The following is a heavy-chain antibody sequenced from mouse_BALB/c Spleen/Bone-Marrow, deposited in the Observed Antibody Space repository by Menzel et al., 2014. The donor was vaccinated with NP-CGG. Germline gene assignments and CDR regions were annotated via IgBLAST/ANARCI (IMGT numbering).Heavy chain of an antibody. V-gene: IGHV14-3*02. D-gene: IGHD1-1*01. CDR1: GFNIKDTY. CDR3: APYYYGSSSFAY. CDR2: IDPANGNT. Sequence: EVHLVESGAELVKPGASVKLSCTASGFNIKDTYMHWAKQRPEQGLEWIGRIDPANGNTKYDPKFQGKATITADTSSNTAYLQLSSLTSEDTAVYYCAPYYYGSSSFAYWGQGTLVTVSA. J-gene: IGHJ3*01.